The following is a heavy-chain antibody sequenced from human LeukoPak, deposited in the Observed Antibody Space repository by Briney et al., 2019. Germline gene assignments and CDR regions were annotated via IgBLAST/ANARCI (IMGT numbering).Heavy chain of an antibody. CDR1: GGSISSGGYY. CDR2: IYYRGST. CDR3: ARSMDPRYYYDSSGSRRGVYYFDY. V-gene: IGHV4-31*03. Sequence: SQTLSLTCTVSGGSISSGGYYWSWIRQHPGKGLGWIGYIYYRGSTYYNPSLKSRVTISVDTSKNQFSLKLSSVTAADTAVYYCARSMDPRYYYDSSGSRRGVYYFDYWGQGTLVTVSS. J-gene: IGHJ4*02. D-gene: IGHD3-22*01.